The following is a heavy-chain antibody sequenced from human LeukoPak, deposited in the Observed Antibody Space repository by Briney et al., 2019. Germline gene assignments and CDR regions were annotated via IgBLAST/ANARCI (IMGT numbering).Heavy chain of an antibody. J-gene: IGHJ4*02. CDR1: GGSISSSSYY. CDR2: INHSGST. D-gene: IGHD6-13*01. CDR3: ARGWSWYKPNFDY. Sequence: SETLSLTCTVSGGSISSSSYYWDWIRQPPGKGLEWIGEINHSGSTNYNPSLKSRVTISVDTSKNQFSLKLSSVTAADTAVYYCARGWSWYKPNFDYWGQGTLVTVSS. V-gene: IGHV4-39*07.